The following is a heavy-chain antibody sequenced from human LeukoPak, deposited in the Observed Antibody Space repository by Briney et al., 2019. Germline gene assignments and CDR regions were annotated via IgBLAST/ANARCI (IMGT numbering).Heavy chain of an antibody. CDR1: GFTFSSYA. CDR3: AKTAMIVVVTPFDY. V-gene: IGHV3-23*01. D-gene: IGHD3-22*01. CDR2: ISGSGGST. J-gene: IGHJ4*02. Sequence: PGGSLRLSCAASGFTFSSYAMSWARQAPGGGLEWVSAISGSGGSTYYADSVKGRFTISRDNSKNTLYLQMNSLRAEDTAVYYCAKTAMIVVVTPFDYWGQGTLVTVSS.